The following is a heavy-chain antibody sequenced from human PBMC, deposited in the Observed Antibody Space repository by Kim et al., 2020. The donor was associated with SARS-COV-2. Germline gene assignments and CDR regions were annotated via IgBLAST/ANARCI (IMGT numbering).Heavy chain of an antibody. CDR2: IKQDGREK. CDR1: GFPFSTYW. D-gene: IGHD3-9*01. J-gene: IGHJ6*02. V-gene: IGHV3-7*01. CDR3: TRDRWLLLESNYYYYGMDV. Sequence: GGSLRLSCAASGFPFSTYWMNWVRQTPGKGLEWVANIKQDGREKYYVDSVKGRFTISRDNAKNSLYLQMNNLRAEDTAVYYCTRDRWLLLESNYYYYGMDVWGQGTTVTVSS.